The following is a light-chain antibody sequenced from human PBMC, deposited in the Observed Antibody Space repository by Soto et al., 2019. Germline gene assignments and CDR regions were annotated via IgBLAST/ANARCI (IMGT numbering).Light chain of an antibody. CDR1: SSDVGGYNY. Sequence: QSVLTQPASVSWSPGQSITISCNGTSSDVGGYNYVSWYQQHPGKAPKLMIYDVSNRPSGVSNRFSGSKSGNTASLTISGLQAEDEADYYCSSYTSSSTDVFGTGTKVTVL. CDR3: SSYTSSSTDV. J-gene: IGLJ1*01. V-gene: IGLV2-14*01. CDR2: DVS.